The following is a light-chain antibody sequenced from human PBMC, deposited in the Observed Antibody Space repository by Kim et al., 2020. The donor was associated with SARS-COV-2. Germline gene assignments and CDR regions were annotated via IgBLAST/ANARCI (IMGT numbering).Light chain of an antibody. J-gene: IGKJ1*01. CDR2: AAS. V-gene: IGKV1D-16*01. CDR3: QQYDSYPRT. CDR1: QGISSW. Sequence: DIQMTQSPSSLSASIGDRVTITSRASQGISSWLAWYQQKPEKAPKCLIYAASSLQSGVPSRFSGSGSGTDFTLTISSLQPEDFATYYCQQYDSYPRTFGQGTKVDIK.